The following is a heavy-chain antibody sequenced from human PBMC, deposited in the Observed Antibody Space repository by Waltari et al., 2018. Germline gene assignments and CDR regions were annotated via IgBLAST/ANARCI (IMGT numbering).Heavy chain of an antibody. CDR1: GFTVGNNQ. D-gene: IGHD6-19*01. J-gene: IGHJ6*02. V-gene: IGHV3-21*01. Sequence: EVQLVESGGGLVQPGGSLRLSCAASGFTVGNNQMSWARQAPGKGLEWVSSIGSSSSFMDYADSVRGRFTVSRDNAKNTLYLQMDTLRAEDTAVYYCAREGAEQWVVEDYGMDVWGQGTTVTVSS. CDR3: AREGAEQWVVEDYGMDV. CDR2: IGSSSSFM.